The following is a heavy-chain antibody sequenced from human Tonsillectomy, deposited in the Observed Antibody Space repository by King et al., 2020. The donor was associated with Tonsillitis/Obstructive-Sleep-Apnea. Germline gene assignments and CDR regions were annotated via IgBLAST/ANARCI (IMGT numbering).Heavy chain of an antibody. CDR3: ARDWGSEHRLYFYYYMDV. V-gene: IGHV3-30*04. Sequence: HVQLVESGGGVVQPGRSLRLSCAASGFTISSYSMHWVRQAPGKGLEWVATIAYDGSHKYYADSVKGRFTISRDNSKNTLYVQMNSLRAEDTAVYYCARDWGSEHRLYFYYYMDVWGKGTTVTVSS. CDR1: GFTISSYS. J-gene: IGHJ6*03. CDR2: IAYDGSHK. D-gene: IGHD3-16*01.